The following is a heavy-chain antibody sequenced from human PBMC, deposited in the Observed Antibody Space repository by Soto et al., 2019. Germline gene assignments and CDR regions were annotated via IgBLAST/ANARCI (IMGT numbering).Heavy chain of an antibody. CDR1: GFNFGSYG. Sequence: GGSLSLSCAASGFNFGSYGMHWVRQAPGKGLEWVAVISYDGSNKYYADSVKGRFTISRDNSKNTLYLQMNSLRAEDTAVYYCARKIGPPSYNWNYVSFPWFDPWGQGTLVTVSS. J-gene: IGHJ5*02. D-gene: IGHD1-7*01. CDR2: ISYDGSNK. CDR3: ARKIGPPSYNWNYVSFPWFDP. V-gene: IGHV3-30*03.